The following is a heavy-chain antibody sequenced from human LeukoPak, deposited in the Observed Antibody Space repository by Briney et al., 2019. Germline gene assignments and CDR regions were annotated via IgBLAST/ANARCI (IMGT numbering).Heavy chain of an antibody. CDR2: IIPILGIA. D-gene: IGHD1-26*01. CDR1: GYTFTGYY. V-gene: IGHV1-69*02. J-gene: IGHJ5*02. CDR3: ASLIVGATPGNWFDP. Sequence: ASVKVSCKASGYTFTGYYMHWVRQAPGQGLEWMGRIIPILGIANYAQKFQGRVTITADKSTSTAYMELSSLRSEDTAVYYCASLIVGATPGNWFDPWGQGTLVTVSS.